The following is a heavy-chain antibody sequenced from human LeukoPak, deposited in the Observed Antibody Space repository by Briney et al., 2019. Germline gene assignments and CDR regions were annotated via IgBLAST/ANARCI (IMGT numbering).Heavy chain of an antibody. V-gene: IGHV4-4*09. D-gene: IGHD3-9*01. CDR2: IYTSGST. CDR1: GGSISSYY. J-gene: IGHJ4*02. CDR3: ARLPHYYDILTGSDY. Sequence: SETLSLTCTVSGGSISSYYWSWIRQPPGKGLEWIGYIYTSGSTNYNPSLKSRVTISVDTSKNQFSLKLSSVTAADTAVYYCARLPHYYDILTGSDYWGQGTLVTVSS.